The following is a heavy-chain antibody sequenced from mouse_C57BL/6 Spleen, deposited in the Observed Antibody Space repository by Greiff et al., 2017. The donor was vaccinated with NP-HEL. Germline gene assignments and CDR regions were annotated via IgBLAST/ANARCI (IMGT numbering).Heavy chain of an antibody. D-gene: IGHD1-1*01. V-gene: IGHV5-16*01. CDR1: GFTFSDYY. Sequence: EVQRVESEGGLVQPGSSMKLSCTASGFTFSDYYMAWVRQVPEKGLEWVANINYDGSSTYYLDSLKSRFIISRDNAKNILYLQMSSLKSEDTATYYCARETTVGYFDVWGTGTTVTVSS. CDR3: ARETTVGYFDV. J-gene: IGHJ1*03. CDR2: INYDGSST.